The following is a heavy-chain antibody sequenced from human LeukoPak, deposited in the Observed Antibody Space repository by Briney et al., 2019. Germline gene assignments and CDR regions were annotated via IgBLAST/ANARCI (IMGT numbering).Heavy chain of an antibody. D-gene: IGHD6-13*01. V-gene: IGHV1-69*13. J-gene: IGHJ6*02. CDR2: IIPIFGTA. CDR3: ASGRPIAAGTRHYYYGMDV. Sequence: SVKVSSKASGGTFSSYAISWVRQAPGQGLEWMGGIIPIFGTANYAQKFQGRATITADESTSTAYMELSSLRSEDTAVYYCASGRPIAAGTRHYYYGMDVWGQGTTVTVSS. CDR1: GGTFSSYA.